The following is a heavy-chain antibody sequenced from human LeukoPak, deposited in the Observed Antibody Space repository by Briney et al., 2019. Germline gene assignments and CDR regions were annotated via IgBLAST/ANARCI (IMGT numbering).Heavy chain of an antibody. CDR1: GXTXXXYS. Sequence: AXGXTXXXYSMNWVRQAPGKGLEWVSYISSSSSTIYYADSEKGRFTISRDNAKNSLYLQMNSLRDEDTAVYYCARDYREDYKFDYWGQGTLVTVSS. CDR3: ARDYREDYKFDY. J-gene: IGHJ4*02. D-gene: IGHD4-11*01. V-gene: IGHV3-48*02. CDR2: ISSSSSTI.